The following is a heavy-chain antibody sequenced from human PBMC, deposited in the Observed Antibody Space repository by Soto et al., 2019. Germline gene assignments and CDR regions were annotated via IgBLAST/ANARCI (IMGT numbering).Heavy chain of an antibody. CDR3: ARDEGYDFWSGYLDYYYYYGMDV. D-gene: IGHD3-3*01. V-gene: IGHV3-21*01. Sequence: EVQLVESGGGLVKPGGSLRLSCAASGFTFSSYSMNWVRQAPGKGLEWVSSISSSSSYIYYADSVKGRFTISRDNAKNSLYLQMNSLRAEDTAVYYCARDEGYDFWSGYLDYYYYYGMDVW. CDR1: GFTFSSYS. CDR2: ISSSSSYI. J-gene: IGHJ6*01.